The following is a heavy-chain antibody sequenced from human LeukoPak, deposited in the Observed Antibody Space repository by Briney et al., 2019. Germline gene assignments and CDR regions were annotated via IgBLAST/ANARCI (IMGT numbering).Heavy chain of an antibody. J-gene: IGHJ4*02. CDR3: ARLIAATGRLYFDY. CDR1: GFTVSSGY. Sequence: PGGSLRLSCAASGFTVSSGYMSWVRQAPGKGLEYVSVIYSGGNTYYAGSVKGRFTISRDNSKNTVYLQMNSLRAEDTAVYYCARLIAATGRLYFDYWGQGTLVTVSS. CDR2: IYSGGNT. V-gene: IGHV3-53*01. D-gene: IGHD6-13*01.